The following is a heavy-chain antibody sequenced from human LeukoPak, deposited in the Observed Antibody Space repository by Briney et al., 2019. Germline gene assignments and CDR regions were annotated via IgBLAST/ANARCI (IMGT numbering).Heavy chain of an antibody. J-gene: IGHJ4*02. CDR3: PRVSGTTRFEY. D-gene: IGHD3-10*01. Sequence: GGSLRLSCAASVFAFSTSWMHWVRQAPGKGLVWVSRINSDGSSRSYADSVKGRFTISRDNAKNTLYLQMNSLRAEDTAVYYCPRVSGTTRFEYWGQGNPVTVSS. CDR2: INSDGSSR. V-gene: IGHV3-74*01. CDR1: VFAFSTSW.